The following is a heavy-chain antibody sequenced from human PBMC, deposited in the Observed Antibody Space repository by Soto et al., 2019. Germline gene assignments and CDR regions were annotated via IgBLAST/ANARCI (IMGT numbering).Heavy chain of an antibody. CDR2: IYYSGST. CDR1: GGSISSYY. V-gene: IGHV4-59*01. D-gene: IGHD5-12*01. Sequence: PSETLSLTCTFSGGSISSYYWSLIRQPPGKGLEWIGYIYYSGSTNYNPSLKSRVTISVDTSKNQFSLKLSSVTAADTAVYYCARAYGGYADYWGQGALVTVSS. CDR3: ARAYGGYADY. J-gene: IGHJ4*02.